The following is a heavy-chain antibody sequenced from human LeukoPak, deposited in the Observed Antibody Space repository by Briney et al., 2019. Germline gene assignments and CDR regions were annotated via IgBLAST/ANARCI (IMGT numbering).Heavy chain of an antibody. V-gene: IGHV3-11*04. CDR1: GFTFSDYH. J-gene: IGHJ4*02. D-gene: IGHD1-26*01. Sequence: GGSLRLSCAASGFTFSDYHMNWIRQAPGKGLEWVSYISPGGGTIYLADSVKGRFIISRDAAKNSLFLQMNSLTAEDTAVYYCARDDKWGFDYWGQGTLVTVSS. CDR2: ISPGGGTI. CDR3: ARDDKWGFDY.